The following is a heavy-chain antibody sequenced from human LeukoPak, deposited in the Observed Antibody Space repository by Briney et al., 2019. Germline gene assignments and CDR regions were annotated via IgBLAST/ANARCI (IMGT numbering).Heavy chain of an antibody. Sequence: GESLKISCKGSGYSFTSYWIGWVRQMPGKGLEWMGIIYPGDSDTRYSPSFQGQVTISADKSISTAYLQWSSLKASDTAMYYCARHLLYGGNSFYGMDVWGQGTTVTVSS. D-gene: IGHD4-23*01. CDR3: ARHLLYGGNSFYGMDV. CDR1: GYSFTSYW. V-gene: IGHV5-51*01. CDR2: IYPGDSDT. J-gene: IGHJ6*02.